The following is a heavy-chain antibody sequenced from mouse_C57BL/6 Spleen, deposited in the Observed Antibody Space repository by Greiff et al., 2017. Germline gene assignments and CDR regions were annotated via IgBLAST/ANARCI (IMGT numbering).Heavy chain of an antibody. J-gene: IGHJ2*01. CDR2: ILPGSGST. D-gene: IGHD1-1*01. V-gene: IGHV1-9*01. CDR1: GYTFTGYW. CDR3: AVYYYSGRGVDY. Sequence: VQLQQSGAELMKPGASVKFSCKATGYTFTGYWIEWVKQRPGHGLEWIGEILPGSGSTNYNEKFKGKATFTADTSSNTAYLQLSSLTAEDSANYGCAVYYYSGRGVDYWGQGTTLTVSS.